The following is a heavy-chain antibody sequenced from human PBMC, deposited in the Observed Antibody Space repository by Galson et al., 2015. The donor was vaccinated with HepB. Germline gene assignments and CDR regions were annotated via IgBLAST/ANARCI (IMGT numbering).Heavy chain of an antibody. V-gene: IGHV3-30*18. CDR3: AKDPGGRSSGWYNAFDI. J-gene: IGHJ3*02. D-gene: IGHD6-19*01. CDR1: GFTFSSYG. Sequence: SLRLSCAASGFTFSSYGMHWVRQAPGKGLEWVAVISYDGSNKYYADSVKGRFTISRDNSKNTLYLQMNSLRAEDTAVYYCAKDPGGRSSGWYNAFDIWGQGTMVTVSS. CDR2: ISYDGSNK.